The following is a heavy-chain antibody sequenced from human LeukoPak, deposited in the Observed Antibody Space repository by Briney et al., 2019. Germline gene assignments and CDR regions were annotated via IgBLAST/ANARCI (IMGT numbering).Heavy chain of an antibody. Sequence: SETLSLTCSVSGGSINRGGNYWSWIRQHPGKGLEWIGYIAYSGDTYYNPSLRSRITISADTSQTQFSLKLRYATAADTAVYYCAKQRPPGTVDYWGQGTPVTVSS. J-gene: IGHJ4*02. CDR1: GGSINRGGNY. CDR3: AKQRPPGTVDY. CDR2: IAYSGDT. V-gene: IGHV4-31*03. D-gene: IGHD6-25*01.